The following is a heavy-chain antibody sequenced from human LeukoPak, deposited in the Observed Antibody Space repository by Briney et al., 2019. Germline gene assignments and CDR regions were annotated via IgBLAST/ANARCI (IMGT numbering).Heavy chain of an antibody. CDR3: ARPPVRFLEWLGAFNI. D-gene: IGHD3-3*01. V-gene: IGHV5-51*01. CDR1: GNSFNTYW. Sequence: GESLKISCKGSGNSFNTYWIGWVRQKPGKGLEWMGLIYPGDSDTRYSPSFQGQVTISADKSISTAYLQWSSLKASDTAMYYCARPPVRFLEWLGAFNIWGQGTMVTVSS. CDR2: IYPGDSDT. J-gene: IGHJ3*02.